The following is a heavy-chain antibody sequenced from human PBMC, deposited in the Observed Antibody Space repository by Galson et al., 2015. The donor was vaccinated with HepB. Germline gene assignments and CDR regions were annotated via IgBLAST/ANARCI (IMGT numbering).Heavy chain of an antibody. Sequence: EVQLVESGGGLVQPGGSLRLSCAVSGFTFSSYAMSWVRQAPGKGLEWVSGISGSGGSTYYADSVKGRFTISRDNSKNKLYLQMNSLGVEDTAIYYCAKDKYRGVSYFDYWGQGTLVTVSS. CDR3: AKDKYRGVSYFDY. V-gene: IGHV3-23*04. D-gene: IGHD3-10*01. CDR1: GFTFSSYA. CDR2: ISGSGGST. J-gene: IGHJ4*02.